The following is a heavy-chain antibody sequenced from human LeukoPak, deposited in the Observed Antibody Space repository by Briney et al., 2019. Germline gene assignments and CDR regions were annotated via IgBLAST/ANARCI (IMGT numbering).Heavy chain of an antibody. J-gene: IGHJ4*02. CDR1: GFTFSSYW. CDR2: ISSSSSTI. Sequence: GGSLRLSCAASGFTFSSYWMNWARQAPGKGLEWVSYISSSSSTIYYADSVKGRFTISRDNAKNSLYLQMNSLRAEDTAVYYCARGAYYYEDWGQGTLVTVSS. D-gene: IGHD3-22*01. V-gene: IGHV3-48*01. CDR3: ARGAYYYED.